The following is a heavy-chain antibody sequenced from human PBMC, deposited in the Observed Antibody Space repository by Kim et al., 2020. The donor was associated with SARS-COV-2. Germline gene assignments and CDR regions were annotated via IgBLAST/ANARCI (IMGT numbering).Heavy chain of an antibody. CDR1: GFTFSRDW. V-gene: IGHV3-74*01. D-gene: IGHD3-3*01. CDR3: ARESESVDY. Sequence: GGSLRLSCGASGFTFSRDWMHWVRQAPGKGLVWVSNIGGDGTVTHYADSVKGRFTISRDNTKNTVYLQMNSLRAEDTAVYYCARESESVDYWGQGTLVTVSA. CDR2: IGGDGTVT. J-gene: IGHJ4*02.